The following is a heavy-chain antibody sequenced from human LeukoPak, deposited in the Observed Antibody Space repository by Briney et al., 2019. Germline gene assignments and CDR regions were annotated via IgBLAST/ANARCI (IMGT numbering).Heavy chain of an antibody. CDR3: ARMYYSGWYVDY. J-gene: IGHJ4*02. D-gene: IGHD6-19*01. V-gene: IGHV2-70*11. CDR1: GFSLSTSGMC. CDR2: IDWDGDK. Sequence: SGPALVKPTQTLTLTCTFSGFSLSTSGMCVSWIRQPPGKALEWLARIDWDGDKYYSTSLKTRLTISKDTSKNQVALTMTNMDPVDTGTYYCARMYYSGWYVDYWGQGTLVTVSS.